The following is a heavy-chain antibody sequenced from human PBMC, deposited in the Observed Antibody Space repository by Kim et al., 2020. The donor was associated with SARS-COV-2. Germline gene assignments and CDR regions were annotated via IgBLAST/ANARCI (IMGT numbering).Heavy chain of an antibody. V-gene: IGHV3-23*01. Sequence: GGSLRLSCVASGFAFSNFDMAWVRQAPGKGLEWVSSIGLTSANTYYAGSVRGRFTISRDNSKNTLSMQMTGLRADDTAIYYCAKILVPQRDYFDEFWGLG. J-gene: IGHJ1*01. CDR1: GFAFSNFD. CDR3: AKILVPQRDYFDEF. CDR2: IGLTSANT. D-gene: IGHD3-22*01.